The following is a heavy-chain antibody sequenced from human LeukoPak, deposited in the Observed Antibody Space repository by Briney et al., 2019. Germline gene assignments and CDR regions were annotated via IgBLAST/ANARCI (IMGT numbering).Heavy chain of an antibody. CDR2: ISAYNGNT. V-gene: IGHV1-18*01. CDR1: GYIFTSYG. Sequence: ASVKVSCKASGYIFTSYGISWVRQAPGQGLEWMGWISAYNGNTNYAQKLQGRVTMTTDTSMNTAYMELRSLRSDDTAVYYCARDVHPHSGWSVSFDYWGQGTLVTVSS. J-gene: IGHJ4*02. CDR3: ARDVHPHSGWSVSFDY. D-gene: IGHD6-19*01.